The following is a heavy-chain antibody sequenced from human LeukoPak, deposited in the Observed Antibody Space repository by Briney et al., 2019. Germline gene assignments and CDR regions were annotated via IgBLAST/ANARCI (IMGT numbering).Heavy chain of an antibody. CDR2: IRQDGSEK. J-gene: IGHJ4*02. Sequence: GGSLRLSCTASTFTLNNYWMSWVRQAPGKGLEWVANIRQDGSEKYYVDSVKGRFTISRDNAKNSLYLQVNSLRAEDTAVYYCASQFWWAAVAGTALDCWGQGSLVTVSS. CDR3: ASQFWWAAVAGTALDC. D-gene: IGHD6-19*01. CDR1: TFTLNNYW. V-gene: IGHV3-7*05.